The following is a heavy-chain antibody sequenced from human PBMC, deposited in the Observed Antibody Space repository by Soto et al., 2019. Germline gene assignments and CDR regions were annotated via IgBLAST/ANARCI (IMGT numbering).Heavy chain of an antibody. D-gene: IGHD5-18*01. J-gene: IGHJ4*02. Sequence: SETLSLTCTVSGGSISSGGYYWSWIRQHPGKGLEWIGYIYYSGSTYYNPSLKSRVTISVDTSKNQFSLKLSSVTAADTAVYYCARGFTAMVDLDYWGQGTLVTVSS. CDR1: GGSISSGGYY. CDR3: ARGFTAMVDLDY. CDR2: IYYSGST. V-gene: IGHV4-61*08.